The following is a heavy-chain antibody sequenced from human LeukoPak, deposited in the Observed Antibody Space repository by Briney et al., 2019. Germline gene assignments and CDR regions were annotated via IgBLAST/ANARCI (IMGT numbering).Heavy chain of an antibody. D-gene: IGHD3-10*01. CDR1: GYTFTSYD. CDR2: MNPNSGNT. J-gene: IGHJ5*02. Sequence: ASVTVSCKASGYTFTSYDINWVRQAPGQGLEWMGWMNPNSGNTGYAQKFQGRVTMTRNTSINTAYMELSSLRSEDTAVYYCARWFPWFDPWGQGTLVTVPS. V-gene: IGHV1-8*01. CDR3: ARWFPWFDP.